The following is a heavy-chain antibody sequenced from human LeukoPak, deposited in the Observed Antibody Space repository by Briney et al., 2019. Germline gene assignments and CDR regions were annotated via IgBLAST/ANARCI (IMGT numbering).Heavy chain of an antibody. Sequence: GGSLRLSCAASGFTFSSYAMSWVRQAPGKGLEWVSAISGSGGSTYYADSVKGRFTISRDNSKNTLYLQMNSLRAEDMAVYYCAKTDVSWPRYFDYWGQGTLVTVSS. V-gene: IGHV3-23*01. CDR1: GFTFSSYA. J-gene: IGHJ4*02. CDR3: AKTDVSWPRYFDY. D-gene: IGHD6-13*01. CDR2: ISGSGGST.